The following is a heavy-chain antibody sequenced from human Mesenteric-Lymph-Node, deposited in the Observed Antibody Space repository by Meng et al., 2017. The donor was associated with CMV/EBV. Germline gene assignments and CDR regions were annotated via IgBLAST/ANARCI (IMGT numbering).Heavy chain of an antibody. D-gene: IGHD2-2*01. CDR1: GFTVSSNY. CDR3: ARGGIVVVPAAIWTRYYYYGMDV. CDR2: IYSGGST. J-gene: IGHJ6*02. V-gene: IGHV3-53*01. Sequence: GGSLRLSCAASGFTVSSNYMSWVRPAPGKGLEWVSVIYSGGSTYYADSVKGRFTISRDNAKNTLYLQMNSLRAEDTAVYYCARGGIVVVPAAIWTRYYYYGMDVWGQGTTVTVSS.